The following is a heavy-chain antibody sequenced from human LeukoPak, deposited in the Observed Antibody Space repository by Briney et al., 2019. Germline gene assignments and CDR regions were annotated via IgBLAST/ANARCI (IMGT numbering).Heavy chain of an antibody. CDR1: GYTFTGYY. Sequence: ASVKVSCKASGYTFTGYYIHWVRQAPGQGLEWVGWINPKSGGIDYAQRLQGRVTMTTDTSIATAYMELSRLTPDDTAVYFCAWGTIGSYSSVHDWGQGTLVTVSS. D-gene: IGHD1-26*01. CDR3: AWGTIGSYSSVHD. J-gene: IGHJ1*01. CDR2: INPKSGGI. V-gene: IGHV1-2*02.